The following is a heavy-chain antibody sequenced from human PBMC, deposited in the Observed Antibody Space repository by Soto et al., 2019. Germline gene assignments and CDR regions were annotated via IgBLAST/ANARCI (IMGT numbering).Heavy chain of an antibody. CDR1: GYTFTDYD. CDR3: ARVAVAARPRWYNWFDP. CDR2: MNPNSGET. Sequence: QEQLVQSGAEVKKPGASVKVSCKTSGYTFTDYDINWVRQATGQGLEWIGWMNPNSGETGYGQKFQGRVTMTRSASLSTAYLELSSLRSEDTAVYYCARVAVAARPRWYNWFDPWGQGTLVPVSS. V-gene: IGHV1-8*01. D-gene: IGHD2-15*01. J-gene: IGHJ5*02.